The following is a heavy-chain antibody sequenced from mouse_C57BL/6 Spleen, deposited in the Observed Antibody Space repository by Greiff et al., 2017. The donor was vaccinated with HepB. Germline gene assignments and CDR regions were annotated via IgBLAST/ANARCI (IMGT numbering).Heavy chain of an antibody. CDR2: ISSGSSTI. Sequence: EVKLVESGGGLVKPGGSLKLSCAASGFTFSDYGMHWVRQAPEKGLEWVAYISSGSSTIYYADTVKGRFTISRDNAKNTLFLQMTSLRSEDTAMYYCARNPYYYGSSYGYFDVWGTGTTVTVSS. CDR1: GFTFSDYG. J-gene: IGHJ1*03. D-gene: IGHD1-1*01. V-gene: IGHV5-17*01. CDR3: ARNPYYYGSSYGYFDV.